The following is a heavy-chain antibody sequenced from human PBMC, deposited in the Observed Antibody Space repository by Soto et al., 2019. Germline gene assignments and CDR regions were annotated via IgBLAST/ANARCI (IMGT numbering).Heavy chain of an antibody. J-gene: IGHJ6*02. CDR3: ATPYCGGDCYSSYYYYGMDV. V-gene: IGHV1-8*01. D-gene: IGHD2-21*02. CDR1: GYTFTSYD. Sequence: QVQLVQSGAEVKKPGASVKVSCKAFGYTFTSYDINWVRQATGQGLEWMGWMNPNSGNTGYAQKFQGRVTMTRNTSISTAYMELSSLRSEDTAVYYCATPYCGGDCYSSYYYYGMDVWGQGTTVTVSS. CDR2: MNPNSGNT.